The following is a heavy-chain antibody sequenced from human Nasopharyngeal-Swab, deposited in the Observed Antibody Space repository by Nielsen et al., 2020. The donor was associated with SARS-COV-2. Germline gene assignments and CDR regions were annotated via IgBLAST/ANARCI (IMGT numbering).Heavy chain of an antibody. CDR1: GYTFTSNG. CDR3: ARPYCSGRTCYGSFDS. CDR2: ISTNTGSP. V-gene: IGHV7-4-1*02. Sequence: ASMKVSCKASGYTFTSNGMSWLRQAPGQGLEWMGWISTNTGSPEYAQGFTGRFVFSLDTSVSTAYLQINNLKADDTAVYYCARPYCSGRTCYGSFDSWGQGTLVTVSS. J-gene: IGHJ4*02. D-gene: IGHD2-15*01.